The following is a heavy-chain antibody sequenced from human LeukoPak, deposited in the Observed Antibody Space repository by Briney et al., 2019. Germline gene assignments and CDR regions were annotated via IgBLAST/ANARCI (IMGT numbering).Heavy chain of an antibody. V-gene: IGHV1-46*01. D-gene: IGHD3-10*01. CDR3: AREFVGGRSGELGY. CDR1: GYTFTSYY. CDR2: INPSGGSP. J-gene: IGHJ4*02. Sequence: ASVKVSCKASGYTFTSYYLHWVRQAPGQGLEWMGIINPSGGSPNYAQKFQGRVTMNRDTSTSTVYMELRSLRSADTALYYCAREFVGGRSGELGYWGQGTLVTVSS.